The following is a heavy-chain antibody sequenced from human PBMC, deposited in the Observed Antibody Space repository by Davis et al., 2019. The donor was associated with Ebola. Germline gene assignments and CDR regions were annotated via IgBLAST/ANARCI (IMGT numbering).Heavy chain of an antibody. Sequence: ETLSLTCSVSGGSISSSGYNWGWVRQAPGKGLEWVSTISGSITYYADSVKGRFTISRHNSKNTLYLQMNSLRAEDTAVYYCARPRLPWELPVLGMDVWGQGTTVTVSS. CDR1: GGSISSSGYN. CDR2: ISGSIT. CDR3: ARPRLPWELPVLGMDV. V-gene: IGHV3-53*04. J-gene: IGHJ6*02. D-gene: IGHD1-26*01.